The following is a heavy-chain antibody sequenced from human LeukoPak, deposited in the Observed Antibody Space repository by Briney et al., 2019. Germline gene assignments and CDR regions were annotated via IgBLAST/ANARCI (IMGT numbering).Heavy chain of an antibody. V-gene: IGHV3-21*01. CDR3: ASHYSGYDN. CDR1: GFTFNSYS. D-gene: IGHD5-12*01. CDR2: ISSSSSYI. Sequence: GGSLRISCAASGFTFNSYSMNWVRQAPGKGLEWVSSISSSSSYIYYADSVKGRFTISRDNAKNSLYLQMNRLRAEDTAVYYCASHYSGYDNWGQGTLVTVSS. J-gene: IGHJ4*02.